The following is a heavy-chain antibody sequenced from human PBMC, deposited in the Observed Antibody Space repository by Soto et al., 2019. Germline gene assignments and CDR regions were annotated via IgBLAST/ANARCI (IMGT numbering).Heavy chain of an antibody. Sequence: EVQLVESGGGLVKPGGSLRLSCAASGFTFSSYSMNWVRQAPGKGLEWVSSISSSSSYIYYADSVKGRFTISRDNAKNSLYLQMNSLRAEDTAVYYCARGGDGNPGGYYFDYWGQGTLVTVSS. CDR3: ARGGDGNPGGYYFDY. V-gene: IGHV3-21*01. CDR1: GFTFSSYS. J-gene: IGHJ4*02. D-gene: IGHD3-16*01. CDR2: ISSSSSYI.